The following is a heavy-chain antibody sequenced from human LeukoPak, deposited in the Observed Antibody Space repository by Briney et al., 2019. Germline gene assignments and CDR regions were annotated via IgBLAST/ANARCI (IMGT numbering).Heavy chain of an antibody. D-gene: IGHD1-26*01. CDR3: AKDYEPLVGVHRWGDWFDP. J-gene: IGHJ5*02. V-gene: IGHV3-11*01. CDR1: GFTFSDYY. CDR2: ISSSGSTT. Sequence: GGSLRLSCAASGFTFSDYYMSWIRQAPGKGLEWVSYISSSGSTTYYADSVKGRFTISRDNSKNTLYLQMNSLRAEDTAVYYCAKDYEPLVGVHRWGDWFDPWGQGTLVTVSS.